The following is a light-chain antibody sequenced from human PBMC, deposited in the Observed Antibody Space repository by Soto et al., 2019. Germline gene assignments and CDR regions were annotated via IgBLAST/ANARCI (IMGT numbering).Light chain of an antibody. CDR2: TAS. V-gene: IGKV1-39*01. Sequence: DIKMTQSPSSLSASVGDRVTITCRASQYISNYLNWYQQKSGTAPKLLIHTASTLHSGVPSRFSGRGSGPDFTLTISSVQPDDFAIYFCQQSYSTPPTFGQGTTLEIK. CDR3: QQSYSTPPT. CDR1: QYISNY. J-gene: IGKJ2*01.